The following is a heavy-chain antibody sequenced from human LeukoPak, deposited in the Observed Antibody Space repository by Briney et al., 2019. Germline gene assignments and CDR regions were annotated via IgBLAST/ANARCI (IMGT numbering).Heavy chain of an antibody. J-gene: IGHJ3*02. D-gene: IGHD3-3*01. V-gene: IGHV4-34*01. CDR3: ARGLNNRKSGRRFDVFEI. CDR2: ITNSGST. CDR1: GGSFSDYY. Sequence: PSETLSLTCAVSGGSFSDYYWNWIRQPPGKGLEWIGEITNSGSTNYNPSLKSRVTISADTSKNQFSLRLSSVTAADTAVYYCARGLNNRKSGRRFDVFEIWGQGTMVTVSS.